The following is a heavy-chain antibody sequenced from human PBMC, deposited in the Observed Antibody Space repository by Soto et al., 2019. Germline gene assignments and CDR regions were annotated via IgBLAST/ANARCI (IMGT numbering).Heavy chain of an antibody. CDR3: ARDYYYDSSALTDAFDI. J-gene: IGHJ3*02. Sequence: GGSLRLSCAASGFTFSSYAMHWVRQAPGKGLEWVAVISYDGSNKYYADSVKGRFTISRDNSKNTLYLQMNSLRAEDTAVYYCARDYYYDSSALTDAFDIWGQGTMVTVSS. D-gene: IGHD3-22*01. V-gene: IGHV3-30-3*01. CDR1: GFTFSSYA. CDR2: ISYDGSNK.